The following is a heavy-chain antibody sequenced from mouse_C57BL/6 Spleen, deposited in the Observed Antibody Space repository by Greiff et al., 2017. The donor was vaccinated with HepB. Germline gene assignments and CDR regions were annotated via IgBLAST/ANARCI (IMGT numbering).Heavy chain of an antibody. J-gene: IGHJ4*01. V-gene: IGHV1-59*01. CDR1: GYTFTSYW. Sequence: QVQLQQPGAELVRPGTSVKLSCKASGYTFTSYWMHWVKQRPGQGLEWIGVIDPSDSYTNYNQKFKGKATLTVDTSSRTAYMQLSSLTSEDSAVYYCARGGNPHYYAMDYWGQGTSVTVSS. CDR3: ARGGNPHYYAMDY. CDR2: IDPSDSYT.